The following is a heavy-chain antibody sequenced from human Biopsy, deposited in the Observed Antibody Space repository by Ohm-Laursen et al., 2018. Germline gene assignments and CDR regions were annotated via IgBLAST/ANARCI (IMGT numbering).Heavy chain of an antibody. CDR3: AGGDYFDSNGYFWFDP. V-gene: IGHV4-31*01. J-gene: IGHJ5*02. D-gene: IGHD3-22*01. CDR1: GGSISSGGSY. Sequence: TLSLTCTVFGGSISSGGSYWSWIRQRLGKGLEWIGYIFNSANTYYNPSLKNLITISGDTSKNQFSLKLNSVTAADTAVYYCAGGDYFDSNGYFWFDPWGQGTLVTVSS. CDR2: IFNSANT.